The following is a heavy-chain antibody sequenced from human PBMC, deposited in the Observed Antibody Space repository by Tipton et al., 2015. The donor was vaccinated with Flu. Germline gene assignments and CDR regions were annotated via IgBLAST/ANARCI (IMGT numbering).Heavy chain of an antibody. D-gene: IGHD3-10*01. V-gene: IGHV4-31*03. CDR2: IYYRGST. J-gene: IGHJ4*02. CDR3: ARAHPYTSGSWVEY. CDR1: GGSFSDGGYY. Sequence: TLSLTCSVSGGSFSDGGYYWTWIRHLPGKGLEWIGYIYYRGSTYYNPSLLSRVSISHDTSKSQFSLRLSSVTAADTAVYFCARAHPYTSGSWVEYWGQGTLVTVSS.